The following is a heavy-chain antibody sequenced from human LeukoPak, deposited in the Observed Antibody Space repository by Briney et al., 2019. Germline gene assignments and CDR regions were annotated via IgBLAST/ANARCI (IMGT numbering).Heavy chain of an antibody. Sequence: GGSLRLSCAASGFTFSSYGMSWVRQAPGKGLEWVSAISGSGGSTYYADSVKGRFTISRDNSKNTPYLQMNSLRAEDTAVYYCAKVYDSSGYYIDYWGQGTLVTVSS. CDR2: ISGSGGST. V-gene: IGHV3-23*01. CDR3: AKVYDSSGYYIDY. J-gene: IGHJ4*02. CDR1: GFTFSSYG. D-gene: IGHD3-22*01.